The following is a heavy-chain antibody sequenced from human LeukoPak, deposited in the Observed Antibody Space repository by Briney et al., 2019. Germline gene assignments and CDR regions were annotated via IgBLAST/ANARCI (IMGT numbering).Heavy chain of an antibody. CDR1: GFTFSSYW. J-gene: IGHJ6*02. Sequence: GGSLRLSCAASGFTFSSYWMNWARQAPGKGLEWVASINHNGNVNYYVDSVKGRFTISRDNAKNSLYLQMSNLRAEDTAVYFCARRGGLDVWGQGATVTSP. V-gene: IGHV3-7*03. CDR3: ARRGGLDV. CDR2: INHNGNVN.